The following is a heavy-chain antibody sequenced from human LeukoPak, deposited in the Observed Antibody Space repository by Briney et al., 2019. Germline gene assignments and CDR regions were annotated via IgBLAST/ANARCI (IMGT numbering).Heavy chain of an antibody. Sequence: SVKVSCKASGGTFSSYAIIWVRQAPGQGLEWMGGIIPIFGTANYAQKFQGRVTITTDESTSTAYMELSSLRSEDTAVCYCARDSAYYYDSSGYPYNWFDPWGQGTLVTVSS. V-gene: IGHV1-69*05. CDR1: GGTFSSYA. CDR2: IIPIFGTA. J-gene: IGHJ5*02. CDR3: ARDSAYYYDSSGYPYNWFDP. D-gene: IGHD3-22*01.